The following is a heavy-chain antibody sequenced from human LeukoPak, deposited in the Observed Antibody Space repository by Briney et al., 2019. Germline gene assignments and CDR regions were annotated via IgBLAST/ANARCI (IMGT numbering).Heavy chain of an antibody. CDR1: GGSISSYY. CDR3: ARDGAMVRGVTLKYYFDY. V-gene: IGHV4-38-2*02. J-gene: IGHJ4*02. CDR2: IYHSGST. Sequence: PSETLSLTCTVSGGSISSYYWGWIRQPPGKGLEWIGSIYHSGSTYYNPSLKRRVTISVDTSKNQFSLKLSSVTAADTAVYYCARDGAMVRGVTLKYYFDYWGQGTLVTVSS. D-gene: IGHD3-10*01.